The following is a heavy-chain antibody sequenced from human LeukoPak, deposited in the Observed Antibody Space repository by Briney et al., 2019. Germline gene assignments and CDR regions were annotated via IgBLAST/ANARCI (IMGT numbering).Heavy chain of an antibody. CDR2: ISGSGTVT. CDR1: GFTFSNYA. CDR3: AKAQRSCSGVTCYCYYYAMDV. J-gene: IGHJ6*02. D-gene: IGHD2-15*01. V-gene: IGHV3-23*01. Sequence: VQPGGSLRLSCAASGFTFSNYAMSWVRQAPGQGLEWVAAISGSGTVTYYADSVKGPFTISRDNSKNTLYLQINNLRAEDTAVYYCAKAQRSCSGVTCYCYYYAMDVWGQGTTVTVSS.